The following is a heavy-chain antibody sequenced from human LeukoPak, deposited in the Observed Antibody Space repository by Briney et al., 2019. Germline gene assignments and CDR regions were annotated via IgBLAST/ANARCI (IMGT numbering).Heavy chain of an antibody. J-gene: IGHJ4*02. CDR3: AREYCSSTSCYVSSFDY. Sequence: GGSLRLSCAASGFTFSSYNMNWVRQAPGKGLEWVSYIDSSSGTIYYADSVKGRFTISRDNAKNSLYLQMNSLGAEDTAVYYCAREYCSSTSCYVSSFDYWGQGTLVTVSS. CDR2: IDSSSGTI. V-gene: IGHV3-48*01. D-gene: IGHD2-2*01. CDR1: GFTFSSYN.